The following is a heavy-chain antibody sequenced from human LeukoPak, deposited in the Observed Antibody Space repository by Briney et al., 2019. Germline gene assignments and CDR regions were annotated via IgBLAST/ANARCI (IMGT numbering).Heavy chain of an antibody. CDR1: GGSISSSSYY. Sequence: AETLSLTCTVSGGSISSSSYYWGWIRQPPGKGLEWIGSVYDSGSTYYNSSLKRRVTISVDTSKNQFSLKLSSLPAADTAVYYCARQAGWDYYDSSGYRYWFDPWGQGTLVTVSS. CDR2: VYDSGST. CDR3: ARQAGWDYYDSSGYRYWFDP. V-gene: IGHV4-39*01. D-gene: IGHD3-22*01. J-gene: IGHJ5*02.